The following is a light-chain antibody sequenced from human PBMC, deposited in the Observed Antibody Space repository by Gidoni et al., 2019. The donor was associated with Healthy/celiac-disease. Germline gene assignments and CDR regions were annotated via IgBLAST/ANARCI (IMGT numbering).Light chain of an antibody. CDR3: SSYTSSSTLYV. CDR1: SSDVGCYNY. Sequence: QSALTQPASVSGSPGQSITLSCTGNSSDVGCYNYVSWYQQHPGKAPKLMIYDVSNRPSVVSNRFSGSKSGNTASLTISGLQAEDEADYYCSSYTSSSTLYVFGTGTKVTVL. V-gene: IGLV2-14*03. CDR2: DVS. J-gene: IGLJ1*01.